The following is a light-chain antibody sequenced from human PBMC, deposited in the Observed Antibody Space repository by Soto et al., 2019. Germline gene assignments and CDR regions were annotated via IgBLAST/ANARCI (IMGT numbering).Light chain of an antibody. CDR3: QQRSNWPPIT. CDR1: QSVSSY. J-gene: IGKJ5*01. Sequence: QSPTTLSLSPGERATLSCRASQSVSSYLAWYQQKPGQAPRLLIYDASNRATGIPARFSGSGSGTDFTLTISSLEPEDFAVYYCQQRSNWPPITFGQGTRLEIK. V-gene: IGKV3-11*01. CDR2: DAS.